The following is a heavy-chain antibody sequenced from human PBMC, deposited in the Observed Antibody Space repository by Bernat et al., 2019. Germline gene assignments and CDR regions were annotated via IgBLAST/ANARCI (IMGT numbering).Heavy chain of an antibody. J-gene: IGHJ4*02. CDR1: GFTFSNDP. V-gene: IGHV3-64*01. Sequence: EVELVESGGGLVQPGGSLRLSCAASGFTFSNDPMHWVRQAPGKGLEYLTSILGSGGNPQNANYVKGRFTIARDNSKNMLYLQMGSLRAEDMAVDYCARDKDGGYAFDYWGQGTLVTVSS. CDR3: ARDKDGGYAFDY. D-gene: IGHD2-2*01. CDR2: ILGSGGNP.